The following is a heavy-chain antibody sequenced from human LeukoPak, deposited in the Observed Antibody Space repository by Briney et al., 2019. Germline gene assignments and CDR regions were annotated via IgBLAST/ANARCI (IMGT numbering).Heavy chain of an antibody. CDR1: GYTFTSYY. CDR3: ARTVEQGVVPAALFY. Sequence: ASVKVSCKASGYTFTSYYMHWVRQAPGQGLEWMGIINPSGGSTSYAQKFQGRVTMTRDTSTSTVYMELSSLRSEDTAVYYCARTVEQGVVPAALFYWGQGTLVTVSS. J-gene: IGHJ4*02. V-gene: IGHV1-46*01. D-gene: IGHD2-2*01. CDR2: INPSGGST.